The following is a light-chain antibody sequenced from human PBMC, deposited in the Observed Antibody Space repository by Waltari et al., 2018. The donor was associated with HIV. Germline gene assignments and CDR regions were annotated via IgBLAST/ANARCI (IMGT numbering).Light chain of an antibody. CDR1: SSQFGTDF. J-gene: IGLJ3*02. Sequence: QSVLTQPPSVSAAPGQKVTISCSGSSSQFGTDFVSWYQHLPGAAPKLLIYDNDKRPSGISDRFSGSKSGTSATLGITGLQTGDEADYYCGTWDTSLGAGVFGGGTKLTVL. V-gene: IGLV1-51*01. CDR2: DND. CDR3: GTWDTSLGAGV.